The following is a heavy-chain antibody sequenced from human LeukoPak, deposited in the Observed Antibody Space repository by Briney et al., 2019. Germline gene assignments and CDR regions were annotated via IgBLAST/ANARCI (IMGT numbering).Heavy chain of an antibody. D-gene: IGHD2-15*01. Sequence: GGSLRLSCAASGFTFSTYAISWVRQVPGEGLEWVSAISGSGGTTYYADSVKGRFTISRDDAKNSLYLQMNSLRVEDTAVYYCARDRIHRDGYIDYWGQGTLVTVSS. J-gene: IGHJ4*02. CDR3: ARDRIHRDGYIDY. CDR1: GFTFSTYA. V-gene: IGHV3-23*01. CDR2: ISGSGGTT.